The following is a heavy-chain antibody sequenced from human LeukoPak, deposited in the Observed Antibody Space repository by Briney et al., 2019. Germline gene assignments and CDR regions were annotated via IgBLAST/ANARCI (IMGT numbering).Heavy chain of an antibody. Sequence: PGGSLRLSCAASGFTFSDHYMCWIRHAPAQGLEWVSYISSSGSTIYYSDSVKCRFTIPRDNARTSLYLQMDSVRAEDMAVYYCARDSVSGSPPAPGHDYWGQGTLVTVSS. CDR1: GFTFSDHY. CDR2: ISSSGSTI. CDR3: ARDSVSGSPPAPGHDY. D-gene: IGHD1-26*01. J-gene: IGHJ4*02. V-gene: IGHV3-11*04.